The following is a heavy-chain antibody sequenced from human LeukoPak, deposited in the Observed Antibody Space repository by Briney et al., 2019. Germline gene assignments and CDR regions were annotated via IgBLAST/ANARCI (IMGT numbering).Heavy chain of an antibody. CDR2: MYYSGST. CDR1: GGSISSSSHY. CDR3: ARGIADPYSFDS. J-gene: IGHJ4*02. V-gene: IGHV4-39*07. Sequence: PSETLSLTCTVSGGSISSSSHYWGWIRQPPGKGLEWIGSMYYSGSTNYSPSLKSRVTMSVDKSKNQFSLNLSSVTAADTAVYYCARGIADPYSFDSWGQGTLVTVSS. D-gene: IGHD6-13*01.